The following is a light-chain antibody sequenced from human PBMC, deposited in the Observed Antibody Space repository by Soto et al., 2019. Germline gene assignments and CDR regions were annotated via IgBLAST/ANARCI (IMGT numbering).Light chain of an antibody. Sequence: QSALTQPASVSGSPGQSITVSCTGTSSDVGGYKYVSWYQQHPGQVPKLMIYEVSNRPSGVSNRFSGSKSGNTASLTISGLQAEDEADYYCYSYTSSRNWVFGGGTKVTVL. CDR1: SSDVGGYKY. CDR2: EVS. J-gene: IGLJ3*02. V-gene: IGLV2-14*01. CDR3: YSYTSSRNWV.